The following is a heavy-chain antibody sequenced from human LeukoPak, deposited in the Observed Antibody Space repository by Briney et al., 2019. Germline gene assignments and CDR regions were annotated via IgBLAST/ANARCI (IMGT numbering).Heavy chain of an antibody. D-gene: IGHD3-9*01. J-gene: IGHJ4*02. V-gene: IGHV1-18*01. CDR2: IRVYNGNT. Sequence: ASVKVSCKASGYTFTSYGITWVRRAHGQGLEWLGWIRVYNGNTNYAKNFQDRVTMTTDTSTNTAYMELGSLRFDDTAVYYCGRSVLQSFEIDYWGRGTPVTVSS. CDR3: GRSVLQSFEIDY. CDR1: GYTFTSYG.